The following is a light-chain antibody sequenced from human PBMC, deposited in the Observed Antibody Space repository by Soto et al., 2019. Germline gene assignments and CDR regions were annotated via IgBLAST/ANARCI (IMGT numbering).Light chain of an antibody. J-gene: IGKJ1*01. CDR3: LQYNNWPGT. V-gene: IGKV3D-15*01. CDR1: QSVSSN. CDR2: GAS. Sequence: EIFMTHSPATLSVSPGERATLSCGASQSVSSNLAWYQQKPGQAPRLLIYGASTRATGIPARFSGSGSGTEFTLTISSMQSEDFAVYYCLQYNNWPGTFGQGTKVDIK.